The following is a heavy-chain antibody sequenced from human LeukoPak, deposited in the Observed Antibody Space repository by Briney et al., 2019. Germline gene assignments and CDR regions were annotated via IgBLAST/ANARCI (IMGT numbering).Heavy chain of an antibody. CDR2: INTDGSTT. CDR3: AKESGYDVDLDY. D-gene: IGHD5-12*01. Sequence: LTLSCVDRGCIFNGKSVDLVGHGTVKRMVWVSGINTDGSTTSYADSVKGRFTISRDNAKNTLYLQMSSLRAEDTAVYYCAKESGYDVDLDYWGQGALVTVSS. CDR1: GCIFNGKS. J-gene: IGHJ4*02. V-gene: IGHV3-74*01.